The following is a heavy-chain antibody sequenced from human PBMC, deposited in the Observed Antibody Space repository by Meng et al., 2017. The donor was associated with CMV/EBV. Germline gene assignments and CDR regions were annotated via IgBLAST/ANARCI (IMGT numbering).Heavy chain of an antibody. CDR3: AKDGRADIVVVPAAIDH. CDR2: IRYDGSNK. J-gene: IGHJ4*02. CDR1: GFTFSSYG. V-gene: IGHV3-30*02. Sequence: GGSLRLSCAASGFTFSSYGMHWVRQAPGKGLEWVAFIRYDGSNKYYADSVKGRFTISRDNSKNTLYLQMNSLRAEDTAVYYCAKDGRADIVVVPAAIDHWGQGTLVTVSS. D-gene: IGHD2-2*01.